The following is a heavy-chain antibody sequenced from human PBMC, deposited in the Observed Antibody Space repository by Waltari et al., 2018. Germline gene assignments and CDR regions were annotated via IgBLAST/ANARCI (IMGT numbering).Heavy chain of an antibody. D-gene: IGHD3-22*01. CDR3: ARQKTYYYDSSGYYPHWFDP. CDR2: IYHSGST. Sequence: QVQLQESGPGLVKPSETLSLTCAVSGYSIRSGYSWGWIRQPPGKGLEWIGSIYHSGSTYHHPSLKSRVTISVDTSENQFSLKLSSVTAADTAVYYCARQKTYYYDSSGYYPHWFDPWGQGTLVPVSS. V-gene: IGHV4-38-2*01. CDR1: GYSIRSGYS. J-gene: IGHJ5*02.